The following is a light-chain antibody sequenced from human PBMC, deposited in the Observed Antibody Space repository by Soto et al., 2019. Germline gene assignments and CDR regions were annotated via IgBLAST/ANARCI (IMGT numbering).Light chain of an antibody. V-gene: IGLV2-14*01. J-gene: IGLJ1*01. CDR2: EVS. Sequence: QSALTQPASVSGSPGQSITISCTGTSSDVGGYDYVSWYQQHPGKAPKLIIYEVSNRPSGVSNRFSGSKSGNTASLTIYGLQAEYEADYYCSSYTTDITLDVFVTGTKLTVL. CDR3: SSYTTDITLDV. CDR1: SSDVGGYDY.